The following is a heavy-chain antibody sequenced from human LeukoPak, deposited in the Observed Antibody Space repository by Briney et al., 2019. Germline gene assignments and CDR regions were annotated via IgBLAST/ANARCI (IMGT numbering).Heavy chain of an antibody. CDR1: GYTLTELS. D-gene: IGHD3-9*01. CDR3: ATAGWRPHDAFDI. V-gene: IGHV1-24*01. CDR2: FDPEDGET. J-gene: IGHJ3*02. Sequence: GASVTVSCKVSGYTLTELSMHWVRQAPGKGLEWMGGFDPEDGETIYAQKFQGRVTMTEDTSTDTAYMELSSLRSEDTAVYYCATAGWRPHDAFDIWGQGTMVTVSS.